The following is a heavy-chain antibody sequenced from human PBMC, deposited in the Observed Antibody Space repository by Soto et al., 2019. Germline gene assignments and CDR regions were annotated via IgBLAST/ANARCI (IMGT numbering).Heavy chain of an antibody. CDR3: ARDRMDCSSTSCLNWFDP. CDR1: GGSISSGGYS. V-gene: IGHV4-30-2*01. D-gene: IGHD2-2*01. J-gene: IGHJ5*02. CDR2: IYHSGST. Sequence: PSETLSLTCAVSGGSISSGGYSWSWIRQPPGKGLEWIGYIYHSGSTYYNPSLKSRVTISVDRSKNQFSLKLSSVTAADTAVYYCARDRMDCSSTSCLNWFDPWGQGTLVTVSS.